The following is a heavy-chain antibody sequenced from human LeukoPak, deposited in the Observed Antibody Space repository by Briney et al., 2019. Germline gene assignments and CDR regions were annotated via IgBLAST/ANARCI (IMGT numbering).Heavy chain of an antibody. Sequence: GGSLRLSCAASGLTFSSYAMNWVRQAPGKGLEWVSSISVSGDSTYYADSVKGRFTISRDNSKNTLYLQMDSLRAGDTAVYYCAEGYSYADYWGQGTLVTVSS. J-gene: IGHJ4*02. V-gene: IGHV3-23*01. CDR1: GLTFSSYA. D-gene: IGHD5-18*01. CDR2: ISVSGDST. CDR3: AEGYSYADY.